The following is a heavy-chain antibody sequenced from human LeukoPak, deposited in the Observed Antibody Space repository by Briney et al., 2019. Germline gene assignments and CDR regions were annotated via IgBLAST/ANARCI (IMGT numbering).Heavy chain of an antibody. CDR1: GFTFSDYY. V-gene: IGHV3-11*01. J-gene: IGHJ4*02. CDR2: ISSSGSNI. D-gene: IGHD3-10*01. CDR3: ARDWYYGSGSYPHY. Sequence: GGSLRLSCAATGFTFSDYYMSWIRQAPGKGLEWVSYISSSGSNIYYADSVKGRFTISRDNAKNSLYLQMNSLRAEDTAVYYCARDWYYGSGSYPHYWGQGTLVTVSS.